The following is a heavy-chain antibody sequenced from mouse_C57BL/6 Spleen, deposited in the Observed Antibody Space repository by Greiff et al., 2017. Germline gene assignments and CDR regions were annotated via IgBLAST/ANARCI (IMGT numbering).Heavy chain of an antibody. CDR1: GYTFTSYC. V-gene: IGHV1-53*01. J-gene: IGHJ3*01. CDR3: ARRTHDDYGEGAD. D-gene: IGHD2-4*01. Sequence: VQLQQPGPELVKPGASVKLSCKASGYTFTSYCIHWVKQRPGQGLEWIGSLNPSNGGTNYNEKFKSKATLTVDKSSSTAYMQLSTLTSEDSAVYYCARRTHDDYGEGADWGKGTMVTVSA. CDR2: LNPSNGGT.